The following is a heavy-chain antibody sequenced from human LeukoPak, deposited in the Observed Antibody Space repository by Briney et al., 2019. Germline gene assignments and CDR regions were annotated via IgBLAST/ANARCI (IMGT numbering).Heavy chain of an antibody. J-gene: IGHJ4*02. CDR2: MNPNSGNT. Sequence: ASVTVSCKASGYTFTSYDINWVRQATGQGLEWMGWMNPNSGNTGYAQKFQGRVTMTRNTSISTAYMELSSLRSEDTAVYYCARGLKYYYDSSGYCLGYWGQGTLVTVSS. V-gene: IGHV1-8*01. CDR1: GYTFTSYD. D-gene: IGHD3-22*01. CDR3: ARGLKYYYDSSGYCLGY.